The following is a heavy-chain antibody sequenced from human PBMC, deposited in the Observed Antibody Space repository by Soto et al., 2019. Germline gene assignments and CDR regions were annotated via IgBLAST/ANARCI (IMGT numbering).Heavy chain of an antibody. CDR3: SRDSFWDGDYEHYYYYMDV. CDR2: ISSSGSTT. Sequence: PGGSLRLSCAASGFTFSDYYMSWIRQAPGKGLEWVSYISSSGSTTYYADSVKGRFTISRDNAKNSLYLQMNSLRAEDTAVLYCSRDSFWDGDYEHYYYYMDVWGRGTTVTVSS. CDR1: GFTFSDYY. V-gene: IGHV3-11*01. J-gene: IGHJ6*03. D-gene: IGHD4-17*01.